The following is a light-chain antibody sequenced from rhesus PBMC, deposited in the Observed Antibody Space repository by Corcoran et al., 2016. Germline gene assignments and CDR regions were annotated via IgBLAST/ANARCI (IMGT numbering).Light chain of an antibody. V-gene: IGKV1-22*01. CDR2: KAS. CDR3: QQYSRSRT. CDR1: QRISSG. J-gene: IGKJ1*01. Sequence: DIQMTQSPSSLSASVGDTVTITCRASQRISSGLAWYQQKPGKAPNLLVYKASRLQSGVPSRFSGGVTGASFPLTISSLQFEDFATDYCQQYSRSRTFGQGTKVEIK.